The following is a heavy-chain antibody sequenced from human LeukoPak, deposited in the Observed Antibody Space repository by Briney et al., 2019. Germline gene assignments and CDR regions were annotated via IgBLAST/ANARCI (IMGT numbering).Heavy chain of an antibody. CDR1: GFTVSSNY. CDR2: IYRGGST. D-gene: IGHD3-9*01. CDR3: ARERPHYDILTGATTRYGMDV. Sequence: GGSLRLSCAASGFTVSSNYMSWVRQAPGKGLEWVSVIYRGGSTYYADSVKGRFTISRDNSKNTLYLQMNSLRAEDTAVYYCARERPHYDILTGATTRYGMDVWGQGTTVTVSS. V-gene: IGHV3-53*01. J-gene: IGHJ6*02.